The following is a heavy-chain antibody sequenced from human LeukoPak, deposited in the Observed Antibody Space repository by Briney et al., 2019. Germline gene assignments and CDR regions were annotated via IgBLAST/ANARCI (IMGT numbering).Heavy chain of an antibody. D-gene: IGHD3-10*01. J-gene: IGHJ5*02. CDR1: GFTFSSYS. V-gene: IGHV3-21*04. CDR2: ISSSRRYI. Sequence: GGSLRLSCAASGFTFSSYSVNWVRQAPGKGLEWVSSISSSRRYIYYADAVKGRFTISRDNSKNTLYLQMNSMRAEETAVYYCAKDLWFGELPSGNWFDPWGQGTLVTVSS. CDR3: AKDLWFGELPSGNWFDP.